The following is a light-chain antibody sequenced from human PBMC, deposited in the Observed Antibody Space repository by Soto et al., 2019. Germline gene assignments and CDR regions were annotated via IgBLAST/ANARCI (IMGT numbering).Light chain of an antibody. CDR1: SSDVGGYDY. Sequence: QSALTQPASVSGSPGQSITISCTGTSSDVGGYDYVSWYQQHPRKVPKLMIYGVSIRPSGVSNRFSGSKSGNTASLTISGLQAEDEADYYCSSYTTSTIPVFGGGTKLTVL. CDR2: GVS. J-gene: IGLJ2*01. V-gene: IGLV2-14*01. CDR3: SSYTTSTIPV.